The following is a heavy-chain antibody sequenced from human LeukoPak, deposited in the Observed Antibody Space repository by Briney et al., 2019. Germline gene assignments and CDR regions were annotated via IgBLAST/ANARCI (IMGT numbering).Heavy chain of an antibody. CDR1: GFTFDDYA. J-gene: IGHJ3*02. CDR3: AKAGKDAFDI. V-gene: IGHV3-9*01. Sequence: GRSLRLSCAASGFTFDDYAMHWVRQAPGKGLEWVSGISWNSGSIGYADSVKGRFTISRDNAKNSLYLQMNSLRAEDTALYYCAKAGKDAFDIWGQGTMVTVSS. CDR2: ISWNSGSI.